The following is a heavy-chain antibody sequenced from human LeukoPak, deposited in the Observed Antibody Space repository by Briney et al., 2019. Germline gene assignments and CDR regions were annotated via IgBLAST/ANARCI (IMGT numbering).Heavy chain of an antibody. D-gene: IGHD2-15*01. CDR1: GFTFSSFG. V-gene: IGHV3-30*19. Sequence: GGSLRLSCAASGFTFSSFGMHWVRQAPGKGLEWVAVISYDGSNKYYADSVKGRFTISRDNSKNTLYLQMNSLRAEDTAVYYCAKGAKRLGYCSGGTCYSNYDYYYMDVWGKGTTVTISS. J-gene: IGHJ6*03. CDR3: AKGAKRLGYCSGGTCYSNYDYYYMDV. CDR2: ISYDGSNK.